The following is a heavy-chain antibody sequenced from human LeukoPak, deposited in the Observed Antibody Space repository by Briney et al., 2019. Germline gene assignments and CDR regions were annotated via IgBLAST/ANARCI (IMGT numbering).Heavy chain of an antibody. D-gene: IGHD2-2*01. CDR3: ARASSVVRPVTEFDP. CDR2: ISSSSGYI. Sequence: PGGSLRLSCAASGFTFSSYSMNWVRQAPGKGLEWVSSISSSSGYIYYADSVKGRFTISRDNAKNSLYLQMNSLRAEDTAVYYCARASSVVRPVTEFDPWGQGTLVTVSS. CDR1: GFTFSSYS. J-gene: IGHJ5*02. V-gene: IGHV3-21*01.